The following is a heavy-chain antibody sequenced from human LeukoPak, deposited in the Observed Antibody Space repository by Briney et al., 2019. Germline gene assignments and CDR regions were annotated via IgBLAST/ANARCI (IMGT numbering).Heavy chain of an antibody. CDR1: GGTFSSYA. V-gene: IGHV1-69*01. J-gene: IGHJ4*02. CDR2: IIPIFGTA. Sequence: ASVKDSCKASGGTFSSYAISWVRQAPGQGLEWMGGIIPIFGTANYAQKFQGRVTITADESTSTAYMELSSLRSEDTAVYYCARDLRRYQLLLWGQGTLVTVSS. CDR3: ARDLRRYQLLL. D-gene: IGHD2-2*01.